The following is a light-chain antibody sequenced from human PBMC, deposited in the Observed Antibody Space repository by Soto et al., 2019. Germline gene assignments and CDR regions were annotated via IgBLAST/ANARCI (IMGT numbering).Light chain of an antibody. Sequence: EIVLTQSPGTLSLSPGERVTLSCRASQSVSSSYLAWYQQKPGQALRLLIYGASSRATGIADRFSGSGSGTDFTLTISRLEPEDFAVYYCQQYGSLITFGQGTRREIK. CDR2: GAS. V-gene: IGKV3-20*01. CDR1: QSVSSSY. J-gene: IGKJ5*01. CDR3: QQYGSLIT.